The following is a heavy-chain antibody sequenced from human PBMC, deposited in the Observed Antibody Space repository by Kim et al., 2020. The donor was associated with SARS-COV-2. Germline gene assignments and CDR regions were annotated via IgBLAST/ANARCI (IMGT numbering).Heavy chain of an antibody. J-gene: IGHJ4*02. CDR3: ARVVATHIDY. D-gene: IGHD5-12*01. Sequence: YTNNADSVKGGFTNSGDNAKNSLYLQMNSLRAEDAVVYYCARVVATHIDYWGQGTLVTVSS. CDR2: YT. V-gene: IGHV3-11*05.